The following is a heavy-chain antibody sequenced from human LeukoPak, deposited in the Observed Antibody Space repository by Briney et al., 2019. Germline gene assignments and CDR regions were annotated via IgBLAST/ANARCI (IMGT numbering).Heavy chain of an antibody. V-gene: IGHV3-53*01. CDR1: GFTVSSSY. J-gene: IGHJ4*02. CDR2: IYGGGNT. D-gene: IGHD3-22*01. Sequence: PGGSLRLSCAASGFTVSSSYMTWVRRTPGRGLEWVSVIYGGGNTYYADSVKGRFAISRDNSKNTLYLQMNSLRAEDTAVFYCAKISGDDSSDYWGQGTLVTVSS. CDR3: AKISGDDSSDY.